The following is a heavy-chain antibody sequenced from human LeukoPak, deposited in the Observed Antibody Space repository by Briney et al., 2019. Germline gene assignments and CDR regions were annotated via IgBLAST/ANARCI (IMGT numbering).Heavy chain of an antibody. V-gene: IGHV5-51*01. CDR2: IHPDDSDT. CDR3: ARPNITSYYDSRGYDAFDV. Sequence: GESLKISCQGSGYTFTSYWIGWVRQMPGKGLESMAIIHPDDSDTRYSPSFQGQVTISADKSIGTAYLQWSSLKASDTAMYYCARPNITSYYDSRGYDAFDVWGQGTMVTVSS. D-gene: IGHD3-22*01. CDR1: GYTFTSYW. J-gene: IGHJ3*01.